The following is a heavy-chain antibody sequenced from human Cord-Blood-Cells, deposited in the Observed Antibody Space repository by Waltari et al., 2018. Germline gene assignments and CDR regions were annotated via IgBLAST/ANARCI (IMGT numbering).Heavy chain of an antibody. V-gene: IGHV4-38-2*02. D-gene: IGHD7-27*01. Sequence: QVQLQESGPGLVKPSETLSLTCAVSGYSISSGYSWGWIRQPPGKGQEWIGSIYHSGSTYYNPSLKSRVTISVDTSKNQFSLKLSSVTAADTAVYYCAREFRNWGSGYFDLWGRGTLVTVSS. CDR3: AREFRNWGSGYFDL. CDR1: GYSISSGYS. CDR2: IYHSGST. J-gene: IGHJ2*01.